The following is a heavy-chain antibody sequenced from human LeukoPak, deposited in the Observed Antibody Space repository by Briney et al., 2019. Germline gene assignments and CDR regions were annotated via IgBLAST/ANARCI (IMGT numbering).Heavy chain of an antibody. CDR2: IYYSGST. CDR3: ARGVRYDFFDY. D-gene: IGHD5-12*01. J-gene: IGHJ4*02. CDR1: GGSIRSSSYY. Sequence: PSETLSLTCTVSGGSIRSSSYYWGGIRQPPGKGLEWIGSIYYSGSTYYNPSLKGRVTISVDTSKNQFSLKLSSVTGADTLVLDCARGVRYDFFDYWGQGTLVSVSS. V-gene: IGHV4-39*07.